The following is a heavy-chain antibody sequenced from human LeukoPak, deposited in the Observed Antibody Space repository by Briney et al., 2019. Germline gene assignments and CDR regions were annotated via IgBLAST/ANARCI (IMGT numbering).Heavy chain of an antibody. CDR2: ISSSSSYT. D-gene: IGHD2-2*01. CDR1: GFTFSDYY. CDR3: ARARSTSSYDY. Sequence: GGSLRLSCAASGFTFSDYYMSWLRQAPGKGLEWVSFISSSSSYTSYADSVKGRFTISRDNAKNSLYLHMNSLRADDTAVYYCARARSTSSYDYWGQGTLATVFS. V-gene: IGHV3-11*05. J-gene: IGHJ4*02.